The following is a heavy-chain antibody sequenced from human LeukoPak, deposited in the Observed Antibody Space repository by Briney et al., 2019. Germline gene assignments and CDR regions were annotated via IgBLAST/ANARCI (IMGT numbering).Heavy chain of an antibody. J-gene: IGHJ5*02. CDR3: AKDLMNYYDSSGYYKGNWFDP. D-gene: IGHD3-22*01. CDR1: GFTFSSYA. V-gene: IGHV3-23*01. CDR2: ISGSGGST. Sequence: GGSLRLSCAASGFTFSSYAMSWVRQAPGKGLEWVSAISGSGGSTYYADSVKGRFTISRDNSKNTLYLQMNSLRAEDTAVYYCAKDLMNYYDSSGYYKGNWFDPWGQGTLVTVSS.